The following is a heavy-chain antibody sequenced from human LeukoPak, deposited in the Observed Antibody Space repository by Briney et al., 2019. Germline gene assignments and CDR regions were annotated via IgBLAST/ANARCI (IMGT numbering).Heavy chain of an antibody. CDR1: GGSFSGYY. D-gene: IGHD3-10*01. CDR2: INHSGST. Sequence: SETLSLTCAVYGGSFSGYYWSWIRQPPGKGLERIGEINHSGSTNYNPSLKSRVTTSVDTSKNQFSLKLSSVTAADTAVYYCARAHPYGSGGYCFDYWDQGTLVTVSS. CDR3: ARAHPYGSGGYCFDY. J-gene: IGHJ4*02. V-gene: IGHV4-34*01.